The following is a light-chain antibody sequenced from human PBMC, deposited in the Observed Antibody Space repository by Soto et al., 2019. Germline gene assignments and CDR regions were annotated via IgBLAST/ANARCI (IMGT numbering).Light chain of an antibody. CDR1: QSISSH. CDR2: AAS. J-gene: IGKJ1*01. V-gene: IGKV1-39*01. Sequence: DIQMTQSPSSLSASVGDRVTITCRASQSISSHLNWYQQKPGKAPKLLIHAASNLQSGVPSRFSGSGSGTDFTLTISSLQPEDFATYYCQQSYSTPKPFGQGTKVEIK. CDR3: QQSYSTPKP.